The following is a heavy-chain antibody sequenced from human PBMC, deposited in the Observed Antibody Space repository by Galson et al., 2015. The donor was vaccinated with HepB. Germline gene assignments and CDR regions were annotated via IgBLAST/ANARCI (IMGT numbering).Heavy chain of an antibody. Sequence: SLRLSCAASGFTFSSYAMHWVRQAPGKGLEWVAVISYDGSNKYYADSVKGRFTISRDNSKNTLYLQMNSLRAEDTAVYYCAVPTYDSSGYGPGYYYYGMDVWGQGTTVTVSS. CDR3: AVPTYDSSGYGPGYYYYGMDV. CDR1: GFTFSSYA. J-gene: IGHJ6*02. D-gene: IGHD3-22*01. CDR2: ISYDGSNK. V-gene: IGHV3-30-3*01.